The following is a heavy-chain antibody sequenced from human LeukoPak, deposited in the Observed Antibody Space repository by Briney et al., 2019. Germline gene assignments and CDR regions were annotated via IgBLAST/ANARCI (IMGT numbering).Heavy chain of an antibody. J-gene: IGHJ3*02. D-gene: IGHD3-22*01. CDR3: ASPYTYYYDSSGAFDI. V-gene: IGHV5-51*01. CDR2: IYPGDSDT. Sequence: KISCKGSGYSFTSYWIGWVRQMPGKGLEWMGIIYPGDSDTRYSPSFQGQVTISADKSISTAYLQWSSLKASDTAMYYCASPYTYYYDSSGAFDIWGQGTMVTVSS. CDR1: GYSFTSYW.